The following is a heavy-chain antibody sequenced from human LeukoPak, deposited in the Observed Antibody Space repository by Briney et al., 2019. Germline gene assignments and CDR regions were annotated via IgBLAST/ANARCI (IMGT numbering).Heavy chain of an antibody. D-gene: IGHD7-27*01. CDR2: IIPIFGTA. CDR3: ARDRGRKQADWGSCFDL. V-gene: IGHV1-69*13. Sequence: GASVKVSCKASGGTFSSYAISWVRQAPGQGLEWMGGIIPIFGTANYAQKFQGRVTITADESTSTAYMEPSSLRSEDTAVYYCARDRGRKQADWGSCFDLWGRGTLVTVSS. J-gene: IGHJ2*01. CDR1: GGTFSSYA.